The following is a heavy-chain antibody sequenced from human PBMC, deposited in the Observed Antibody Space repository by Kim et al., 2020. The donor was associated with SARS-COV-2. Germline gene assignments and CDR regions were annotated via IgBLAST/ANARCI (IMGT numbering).Heavy chain of an antibody. CDR2: GST. CDR3: ARGDTFFDY. V-gene: IGHV4-59*09. J-gene: IGHJ4*02. Sequence: GSTIYNRSLKSRVTISVDTSENQLSLKLGSVTAADTAVYYWARGDTFFDYWGQGTLVTVSS.